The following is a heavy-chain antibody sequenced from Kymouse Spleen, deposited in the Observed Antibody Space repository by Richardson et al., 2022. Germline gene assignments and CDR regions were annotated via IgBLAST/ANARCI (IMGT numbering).Heavy chain of an antibody. Sequence: EVQLVESGGGLVQPGGSLRLSCAASGFTFSSYWMSWVRQAPGKGLEWVANIKQDGSEKYYVDSVKGRFTISRDNAKNSLYLQMNSLRAEDTAVYYCARYSSGWYNWFDPWGQGTLVTVSS. CDR1: GFTFSSYW. D-gene: IGHD6-19*01. V-gene: IGHV3-7*01. CDR3: ARYSSGWYNWFDP. CDR2: IKQDGSEK. J-gene: IGHJ5*02.